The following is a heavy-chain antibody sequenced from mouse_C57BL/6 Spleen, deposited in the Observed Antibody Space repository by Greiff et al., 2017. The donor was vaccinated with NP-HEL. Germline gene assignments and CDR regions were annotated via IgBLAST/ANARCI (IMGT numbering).Heavy chain of an antibody. CDR1: GYTFTSYT. D-gene: IGHD1-1*01. Sequence: VKLVESGAELARPGASVKMSCKASGYTFTSYTMHWVKQRPGQGLEWIGYINPSSGYTKYNQKFKDKATLTADKSSSTAYMQLSSLTSEDSAVYYCARGYYGSSYDYYAMDYWGQGTSVTVSS. CDR3: ARGYYGSSYDYYAMDY. V-gene: IGHV1-4*01. J-gene: IGHJ4*01. CDR2: INPSSGYT.